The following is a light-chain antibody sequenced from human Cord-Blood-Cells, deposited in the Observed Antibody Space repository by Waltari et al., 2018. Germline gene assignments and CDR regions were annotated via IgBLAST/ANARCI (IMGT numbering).Light chain of an antibody. J-gene: IGLJ3*02. CDR2: DVS. CDR1: SSDVGVYNF. V-gene: IGLV2-11*01. Sequence: QSALTQPPSVSGSPGQSATISCTGTSSDVGVYNFVSWYQQHPGKAPKLMIYDVSKRPSGVPDRFSGSKSGNTASLTISGLQAEDEADYYCCSYAGSYTWVFGGGTKLTVL. CDR3: CSYAGSYTWV.